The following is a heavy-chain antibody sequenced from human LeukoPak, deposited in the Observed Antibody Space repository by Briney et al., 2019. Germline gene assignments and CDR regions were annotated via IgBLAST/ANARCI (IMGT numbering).Heavy chain of an antibody. D-gene: IGHD3-22*01. CDR2: ISAYNGNT. V-gene: IGHV1-18*01. J-gene: IGHJ4*02. CDR1: GYTFTSYG. Sequence: ASVKVSCKASGYTFTSYGISWVRQAPGQGLEWMGWISAYNGNTNYAQKLQGRVTMTTDTSTSTAYMELRSLRSDDTAVYYCARVIPRSTGRITMIVVVTQLDYWGQGTLVTVSS. CDR3: ARVIPRSTGRITMIVVVTQLDY.